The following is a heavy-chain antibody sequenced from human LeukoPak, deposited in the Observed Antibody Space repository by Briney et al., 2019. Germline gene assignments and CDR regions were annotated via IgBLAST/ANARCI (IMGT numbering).Heavy chain of an antibody. CDR2: ISWNSGSI. CDR1: GFTFDDYA. J-gene: IGHJ4*02. CDR3: AKARHIAAASTGFDY. D-gene: IGHD6-13*01. Sequence: GGSLRLSCAASGFTFDDYAMHWVRQAPGKGLEWVSGISWNSGSIGYADSVKGRFTISRDKAKNSLYLQMNSLRAEDTALYYCAKARHIAAASTGFDYWGQGTLVTVSS. V-gene: IGHV3-9*01.